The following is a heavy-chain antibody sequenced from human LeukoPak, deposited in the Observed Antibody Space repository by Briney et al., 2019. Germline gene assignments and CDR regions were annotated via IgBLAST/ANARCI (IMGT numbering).Heavy chain of an antibody. V-gene: IGHV3-23*01. CDR2: TNSGGTST. Sequence: GGSLRLSCATSGFPFSDFSMSWVRQAPGKGLEWISTTNSGGTSTYYAESVKGRFTISRDNSKNTLYLQMSSLRVEDTAVYYCGSDPNGDYVGALGYWGRGALVTVSS. D-gene: IGHD2-8*01. CDR1: GFPFSDFS. J-gene: IGHJ4*01. CDR3: GSDPNGDYVGALGY.